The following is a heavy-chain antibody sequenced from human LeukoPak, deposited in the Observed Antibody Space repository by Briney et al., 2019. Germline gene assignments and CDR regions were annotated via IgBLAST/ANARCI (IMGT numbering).Heavy chain of an antibody. CDR1: GYTFTSYG. D-gene: IGHD3-10*01. Sequence: GASVKVSCKASGYTFTSYGISWVRQAPGQGLEWMGWISGYNGNKNYVQKVQGRVTLTTDTSTSTAYMELRRLRSDDTAVYYCARAVPYYFDSGSTEEFDFWGQGTLLTVSS. CDR2: ISGYNGNK. V-gene: IGHV1-18*01. J-gene: IGHJ4*02. CDR3: ARAVPYYFDSGSTEEFDF.